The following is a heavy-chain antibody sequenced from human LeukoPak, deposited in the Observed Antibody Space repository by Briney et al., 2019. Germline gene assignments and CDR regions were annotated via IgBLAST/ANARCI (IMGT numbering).Heavy chain of an antibody. Sequence: SETLSLTCTVSGGSINTYYWSWIRQPPGKGLEWIGYIYNSGSINYNPSLKSRVTISEDTSKNQFSLKMSSVTAADTAVYYCARAHVVVTAVDIWGQGTMVTVSS. J-gene: IGHJ3*02. CDR1: GGSINTYY. CDR3: ARAHVVVTAVDI. CDR2: IYNSGSI. V-gene: IGHV4-59*01. D-gene: IGHD2-21*02.